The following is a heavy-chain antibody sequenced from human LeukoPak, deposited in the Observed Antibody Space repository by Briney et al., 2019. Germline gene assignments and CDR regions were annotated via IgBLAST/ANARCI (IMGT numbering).Heavy chain of an antibody. V-gene: IGHV4-39*01. CDR1: VGSISSSTYY. D-gene: IGHD2-15*01. J-gene: IGHJ3*02. Sequence: SETLSLTCIVSVGSISSSTYYWGWIRQPPGKGLEWIGFVYYSGGTSYNPSLKSRVTISVDTSKDQFSLKLTSVTAADTAMYYCARRPPWWQVLGSVFDIWGQGTMVAVSS. CDR3: ARRPPWWQVLGSVFDI. CDR2: VYYSGGT.